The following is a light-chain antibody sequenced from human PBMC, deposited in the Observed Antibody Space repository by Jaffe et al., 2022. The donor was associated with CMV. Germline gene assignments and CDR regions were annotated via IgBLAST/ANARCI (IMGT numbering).Light chain of an antibody. CDR1: SSNIGAHS. J-gene: IGLJ2*01. CDR3: GVWDNNLSVEV. V-gene: IGLV1-51*02. Sequence: QSVLTQPPSVSAAPGQKVTISCSGSSSNIGAHSVSWYQQLPRTAPQLLIREDNKRPPGIPDRFSGSKSGASATLVITGLQTGDEADYYCGVWDNNLSVEVIGGGTRLTVL. CDR2: EDN.